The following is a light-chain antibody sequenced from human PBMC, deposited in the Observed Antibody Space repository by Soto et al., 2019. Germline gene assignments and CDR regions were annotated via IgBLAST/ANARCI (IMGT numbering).Light chain of an antibody. Sequence: QSVLTQPPSVSAAPGQRVTISCTGSSSNIGAGYDVHWYQQLPGTAPKLLIYGNNNRPSGVPDRFSGSKSGTSASLAITGLQAEDEADYYCQSYDSSLSGRGVFGGGTRSPS. CDR3: QSYDSSLSGRGV. V-gene: IGLV1-40*01. J-gene: IGLJ3*02. CDR2: GNN. CDR1: SSNIGAGYD.